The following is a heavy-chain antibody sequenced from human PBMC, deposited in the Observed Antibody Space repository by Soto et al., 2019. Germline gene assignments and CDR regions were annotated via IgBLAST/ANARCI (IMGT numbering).Heavy chain of an antibody. CDR3: ATAHYGDGPSDGWFDP. D-gene: IGHD4-17*01. V-gene: IGHV3-11*06. CDR1: GFTFSDYY. Sequence: GGSLRLSCAASGFTFSDYYMSWIRQAPGKGLEWVSYISSSSSYTNYADSVKGRFTISRDNAKNSLYLQMNSLRAEDTAVYYCATAHYGDGPSDGWFDPWGQGTQVTVSS. CDR2: ISSSSSYT. J-gene: IGHJ5*02.